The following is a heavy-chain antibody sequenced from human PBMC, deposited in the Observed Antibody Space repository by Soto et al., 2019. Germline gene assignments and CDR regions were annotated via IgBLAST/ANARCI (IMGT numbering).Heavy chain of an antibody. J-gene: IGHJ4*02. Sequence: QVQLVQSGAQVKKPGSSVKVSCKASGDSFSTYAVSWVRQAPGQGLEWMGKIIPLLRSTTYAQKFRGRVTITAEETTSTAYMDLTSLTAEDTAVYYCATDSGIVAVPAAMGFDYWGQRTLVTVSS. D-gene: IGHD2-2*01. CDR2: IIPLLRST. CDR1: GDSFSTYA. CDR3: ATDSGIVAVPAAMGFDY. V-gene: IGHV1-69*11.